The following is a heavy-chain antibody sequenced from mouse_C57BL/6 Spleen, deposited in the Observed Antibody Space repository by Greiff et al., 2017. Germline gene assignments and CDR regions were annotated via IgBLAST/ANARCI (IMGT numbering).Heavy chain of an antibody. Sequence: EVKVEESGPALVKPSQTVSLTCTVTGYSITNGNHWWNWIRQVSGSKLEWIGYISSRGSTDSNPSLKSRISITRDTSKNQLFLQLNSVTTEEIATYYGARGEGYYAMDYWGQGTSVTVSS. CDR1: GYSITNGNHW. CDR3: ARGEGYYAMDY. J-gene: IGHJ4*01. V-gene: IGHV3-4*01. CDR2: ISSRGST.